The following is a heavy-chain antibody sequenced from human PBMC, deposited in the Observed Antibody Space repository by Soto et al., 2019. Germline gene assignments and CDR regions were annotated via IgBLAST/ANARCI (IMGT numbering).Heavy chain of an antibody. CDR1: VVTFSSYR. CDR2: ISSSSSYI. CDR3: ARPSYDYDSSGYYPQTIDY. V-gene: IGHV3-21*01. J-gene: IGHJ4*02. D-gene: IGHD3-22*01. Sequence: GGSLRLSCAASVVTFSSYRMNWFRQAPGEGLEWGSSISSSSSYIYYADSVKGRFTISRDNAKNSLYMQMNSLRAEDTDVYYRARPSYDYDSSGYYPQTIDYWGQGTLVTVSS.